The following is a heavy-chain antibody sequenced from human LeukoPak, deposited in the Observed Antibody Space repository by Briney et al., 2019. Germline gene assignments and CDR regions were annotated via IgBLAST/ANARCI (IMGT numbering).Heavy chain of an antibody. CDR2: IYSGGST. Sequence: GGSLRLSCAASGFTVSSNYMSWVRQAPGKGLEWVSVIYSGGSTYYADSVKGRFTISRDNSKNTLYLQMNSLRAEDTAVYYCARVGITKNFDYWGQGTLVTVSS. CDR1: GFTVSSNY. J-gene: IGHJ4*02. V-gene: IGHV3-53*01. CDR3: ARVGITKNFDY. D-gene: IGHD3-10*01.